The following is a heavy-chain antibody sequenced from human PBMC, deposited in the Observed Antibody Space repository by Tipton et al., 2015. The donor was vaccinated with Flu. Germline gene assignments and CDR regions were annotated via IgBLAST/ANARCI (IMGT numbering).Heavy chain of an antibody. V-gene: IGHV4-39*07. CDR2: IYYSGST. J-gene: IGHJ4*02. CDR1: GGSVSSSDFY. D-gene: IGHD3-22*01. CDR3: ARLRANYYDSSGYSDY. Sequence: TLSLTCTVSGGSVSSSDFYWGWIRQPPGKGLEWIGSIYYSGSTYYNPSLKSRVTISVDTFKNQFSLKLSSVTAADTAVYYCARLRANYYDSSGYSDYWGQGTLVTVSS.